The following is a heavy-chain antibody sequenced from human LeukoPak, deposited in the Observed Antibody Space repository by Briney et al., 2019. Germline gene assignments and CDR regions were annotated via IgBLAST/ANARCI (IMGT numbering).Heavy chain of an antibody. Sequence: GGSLRLSCAASGFTVSSNYMSWVRQAPGKGLEWVSVIYSGGGTYYADSVKGRFTISRDNSKNTLYLQMNSLRAEDTAVYYCARDGRYSSSWYYFDYWGQGTLVTVSS. CDR1: GFTVSSNY. CDR3: ARDGRYSSSWYYFDY. V-gene: IGHV3-66*01. D-gene: IGHD6-13*01. J-gene: IGHJ4*02. CDR2: IYSGGGT.